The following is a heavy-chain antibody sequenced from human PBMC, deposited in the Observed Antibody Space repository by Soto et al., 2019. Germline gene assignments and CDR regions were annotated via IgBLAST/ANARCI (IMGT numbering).Heavy chain of an antibody. CDR3: ARVAYYYDSSGYYSPAFDI. Sequence: ASVEVSCKASGYTFTSYGISWLRQAPRQALEGMGWISAYNGNTNYAQKLQGRVNMTTDTSTSTAYMELRSLRSDDTAVYYCARVAYYYDSSGYYSPAFDIWGQGTMVTVSS. CDR2: ISAYNGNT. D-gene: IGHD3-22*01. J-gene: IGHJ3*02. CDR1: GYTFTSYG. V-gene: IGHV1-18*04.